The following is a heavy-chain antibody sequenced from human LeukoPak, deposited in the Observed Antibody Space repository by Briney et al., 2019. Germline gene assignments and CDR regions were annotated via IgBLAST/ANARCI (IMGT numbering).Heavy chain of an antibody. V-gene: IGHV4-59*12. CDR3: ARADILTGLDY. J-gene: IGHJ4*02. CDR2: IYYSGTT. CDR1: GGSISNYY. Sequence: ASETLSLTCTVSGGSISNYYWSWIRQPPGKGLEWIGYIYYSGTTNYNPSLKSRVTISVDTSKNQFSLKLSSVTAADTAVYYCARADILTGLDYWGQGTLVTVSS. D-gene: IGHD3-9*01.